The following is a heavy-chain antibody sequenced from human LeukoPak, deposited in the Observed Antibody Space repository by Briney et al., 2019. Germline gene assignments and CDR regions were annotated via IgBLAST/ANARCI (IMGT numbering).Heavy chain of an antibody. J-gene: IGHJ4*02. CDR2: ISYDGSNK. CDR1: GFTFSSYA. Sequence: PGRSLRLSCAASGFTFSSYAMHWVRKAPGKGLEWVAVISYDGSNKYYADSVKGRFTISRDNSKNTLYLQMNSLRAEDTAVYYCARGPHYDDSSGYTPSGYWGQGTLVTVSS. V-gene: IGHV3-30-3*01. D-gene: IGHD3-22*01. CDR3: ARGPHYDDSSGYTPSGY.